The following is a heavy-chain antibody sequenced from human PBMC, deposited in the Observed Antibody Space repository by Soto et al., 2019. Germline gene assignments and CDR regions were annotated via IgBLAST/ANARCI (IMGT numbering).Heavy chain of an antibody. J-gene: IGHJ4*02. Sequence: EVQLVESGGGSAQPGGSLRLSCAASGFTFSNYWIHWVRQAPGKGPMWVSRINGVGTYTNYADSVRGRFSISRDNSENTVYLQMNSLRAEDTAMYYCVRDFRSSDFWGQETPVTVSS. CDR2: INGVGTYT. CDR3: VRDFRSSDF. D-gene: IGHD3-3*01. V-gene: IGHV3-74*01. CDR1: GFTFSNYW.